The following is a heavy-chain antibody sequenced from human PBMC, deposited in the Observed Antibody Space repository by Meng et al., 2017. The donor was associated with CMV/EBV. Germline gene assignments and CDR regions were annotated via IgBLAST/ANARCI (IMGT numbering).Heavy chain of an antibody. CDR3: AHRSNFYGSGSRSFDY. D-gene: IGHD3-10*01. CDR2: IYWNGDK. V-gene: IGHV2-5*01. Sequence: SGPTLVKPTQTLTLTCTFSGFSLTTSGVGVGWIRQPPGKALEWLAVIYWNGDKRYRPSLESRLSITRDTSKNQVVLTMTNMDPVDTATYYCAHRSNFYGSGSRSFDYWGQETLVTVSS. J-gene: IGHJ4*02. CDR1: GFSLTTSGVG.